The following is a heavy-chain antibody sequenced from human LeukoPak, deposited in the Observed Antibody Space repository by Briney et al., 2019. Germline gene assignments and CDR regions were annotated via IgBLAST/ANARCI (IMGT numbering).Heavy chain of an antibody. Sequence: PGGSLRLSCAASGFTFSSYEMNWVRQAPGKGLEWVSFISTSDSTIYYADSVKGRFTISRDSSKNTLYLQMNSLRAEDTALYYCAKDNRNDGFDYWGQGTLVTVSS. CDR3: AKDNRNDGFDY. D-gene: IGHD1-20*01. V-gene: IGHV3-48*03. CDR2: ISTSDSTI. CDR1: GFTFSSYE. J-gene: IGHJ4*02.